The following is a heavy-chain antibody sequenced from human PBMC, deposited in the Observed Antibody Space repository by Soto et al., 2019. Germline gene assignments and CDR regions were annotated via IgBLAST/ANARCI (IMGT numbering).Heavy chain of an antibody. Sequence: QVQLVQSGAEVKKPGSSVKVSCKASGGTFSSYAISWVRQAPGQGLEWMGGIIPTFGTANYAQRFQGRVTITADESTSTAYMELSSLRSEDTAVYYGARAYSCYDFGAFDIWGQGTMVTVSS. J-gene: IGHJ3*02. CDR1: GGTFSSYA. CDR3: ARAYSCYDFGAFDI. CDR2: IIPTFGTA. D-gene: IGHD5-12*01. V-gene: IGHV1-69*01.